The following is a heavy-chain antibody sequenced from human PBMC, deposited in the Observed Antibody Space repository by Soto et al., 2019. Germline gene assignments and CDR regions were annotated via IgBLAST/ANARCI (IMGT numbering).Heavy chain of an antibody. J-gene: IGHJ4*02. CDR3: AKGGRQWLVTSDFNY. V-gene: IGHV3-23*01. Sequence: GGSLRLSCAASGFTFSTYAMAWVRQAPGKGLEWVSGVSASGLNTDYADTVKGRFYISRDNSKNTVSLEMTSLRAEDTAVYYCAKGGRQWLVTSDFNYWGQGALVTVSS. D-gene: IGHD6-19*01. CDR2: VSASGLNT. CDR1: GFTFSTYA.